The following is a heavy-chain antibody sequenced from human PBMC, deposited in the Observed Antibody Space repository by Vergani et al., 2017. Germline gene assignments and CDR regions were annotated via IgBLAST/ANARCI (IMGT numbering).Heavy chain of an antibody. D-gene: IGHD4-11*01. CDR3: ARVNTETNGHLYYFYYMDV. Sequence: QVQLQQWGGGLLKPSETLSLTCVVNGGSFTSYHWTWIRQSPGEVLEWVGDIDHTGRPDYNPSLKSRLTMSVDKSRNQFSLTLNSVTATDTAIYFCARVNTETNGHLYYFYYMDVGGQGTAVTVS. J-gene: IGHJ6*03. V-gene: IGHV4-34*01. CDR2: IDHTGRP. CDR1: GGSFTSYH.